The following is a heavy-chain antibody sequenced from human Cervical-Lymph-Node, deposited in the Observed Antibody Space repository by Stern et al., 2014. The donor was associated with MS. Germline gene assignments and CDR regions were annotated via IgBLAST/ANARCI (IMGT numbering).Heavy chain of an antibody. V-gene: IGHV3-64*01. CDR3: AREDDGDGFDY. CDR1: GFTFRSYA. D-gene: IGHD4-17*01. J-gene: IGHJ4*02. Sequence: EVQLVESGGGLVQPGGSLRLSCAASGFTFRSYAMHWVRQAPGKGLEYVSAIVNNGGITYYANSVKGRFTVSRDNSKNTLYLQMDSLRTEDTAVYYCAREDDGDGFDYWGQGTLVTVSS. CDR2: IVNNGGIT.